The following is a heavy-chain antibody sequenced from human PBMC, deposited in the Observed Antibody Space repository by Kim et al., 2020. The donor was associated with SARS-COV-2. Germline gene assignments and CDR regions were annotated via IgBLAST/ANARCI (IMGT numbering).Heavy chain of an antibody. V-gene: IGHV1-24*01. CDR3: ATDSFDY. CDR2: EDGET. Sequence: EDGETIYAQKFQGRVTMTEDTSTDTAYMELSSLRSEDTAVYYCATDSFDYWGQGTLVTVSS. J-gene: IGHJ4*02.